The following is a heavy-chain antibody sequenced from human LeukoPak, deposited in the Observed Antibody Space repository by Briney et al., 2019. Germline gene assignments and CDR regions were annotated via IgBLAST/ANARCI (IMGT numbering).Heavy chain of an antibody. CDR1: GFTFSDYY. Sequence: GGSLRLSCAASGFTFSDYYMSWTRQAPGKGLEGVSYISSSGSTIYYADSGKGRFTISRDNAKNSLYLQMNRLRAEDTAVYYCARSIAADATTFGYWGQGTLVTVSS. V-gene: IGHV3-11*01. CDR2: ISSSGSTI. CDR3: ARSIAADATTFGY. D-gene: IGHD6-25*01. J-gene: IGHJ4*02.